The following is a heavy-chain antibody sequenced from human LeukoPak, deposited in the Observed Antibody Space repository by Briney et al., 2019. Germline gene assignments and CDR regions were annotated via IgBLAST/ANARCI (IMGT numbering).Heavy chain of an antibody. CDR2: INPSGGST. Sequence: GASVKISCKASGYTFTSYYMHWVRQAPGQGLEWMGIINPSGGSTSYAQKFQGRVTMTRDTSTSTVYMELSSLRSEDTAVYYCARVLAARDSYDYWGQGTLVTVSS. D-gene: IGHD6-25*01. CDR1: GYTFTSYY. J-gene: IGHJ4*02. V-gene: IGHV1-46*01. CDR3: ARVLAARDSYDY.